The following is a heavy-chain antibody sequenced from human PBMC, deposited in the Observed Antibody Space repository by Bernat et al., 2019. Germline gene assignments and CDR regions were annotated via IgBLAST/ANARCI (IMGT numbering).Heavy chain of an antibody. D-gene: IGHD2-2*01. CDR3: ARDPGMCLSCIDS. Sequence: QVQPQQSGPGLVKPSQTLSLTCAISGDSVSSNSAAWNWIRQSPSRGFEWLGRTYYRSKWYHDYALSLKSRITINPDTSKNQFSLQLNSVAPEETAVDYCARDPGMCLSCIDSWGQGTLVTVSS. V-gene: IGHV6-1*01. J-gene: IGHJ4*02. CDR2: TYYRSKWYH. CDR1: GDSVSSNSAA.